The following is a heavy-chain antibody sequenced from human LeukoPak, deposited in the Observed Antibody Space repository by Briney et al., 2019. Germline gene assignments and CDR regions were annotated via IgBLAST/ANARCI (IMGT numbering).Heavy chain of an antibody. V-gene: IGHV1-69*04. Sequence: SVKVSCKASGGTFSSYAISWVRQAPGQGLEWMERIIPILGIANYAQKFQGRVTITADKSTSTAYMELSSLRSEDTAVYYCARVDTAMVIDYWGQGTLVTVSS. CDR2: IIPILGIA. CDR3: ARVDTAMVIDY. J-gene: IGHJ4*02. CDR1: GGTFSSYA. D-gene: IGHD5-18*01.